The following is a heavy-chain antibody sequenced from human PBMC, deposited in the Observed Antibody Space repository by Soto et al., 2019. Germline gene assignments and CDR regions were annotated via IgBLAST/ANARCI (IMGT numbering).Heavy chain of an antibody. D-gene: IGHD3-22*01. J-gene: IGHJ5*02. Sequence: PGESLKISCKGSGYSFTSYWIGWVRQMPGKGLEWMGIIYPGDSDTRYSPSFQGQVTISADKSISTAYLQWSSLKASDTAMYYCARRLPYYYDSSGYYSRAHWFDPWGQGTLVTVSS. CDR1: GYSFTSYW. CDR2: IYPGDSDT. V-gene: IGHV5-51*01. CDR3: ARRLPYYYDSSGYYSRAHWFDP.